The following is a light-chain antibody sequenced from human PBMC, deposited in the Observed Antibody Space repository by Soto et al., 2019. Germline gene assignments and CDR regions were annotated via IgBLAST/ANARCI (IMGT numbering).Light chain of an antibody. J-gene: IGKJ4*01. Sequence: IVMTQSPATLSVSPGERATLSCRDSQSVSRNLAWYQQKPGQPPRLXIYGAYTRANGVPVRFSGSGSGTELTLTINSLQSEDFAVYYCQQYNSWHTLTFGGGTKVDIK. CDR3: QQYNSWHTLT. CDR2: GAY. CDR1: QSVSRN. V-gene: IGKV3-15*01.